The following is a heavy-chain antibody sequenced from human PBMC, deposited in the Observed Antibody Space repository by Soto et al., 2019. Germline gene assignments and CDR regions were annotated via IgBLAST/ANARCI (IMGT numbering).Heavy chain of an antibody. CDR3: ARAIILEPAASNWFEP. CDR2: MNPKSGNT. V-gene: IGHV1-8*01. CDR1: GYAFINHN. D-gene: IGHD2-2*01. Sequence: QVQLVQSGAEVKKPGASVRVSCKASGYAFINHNINWVRQATGQGLEWMGWMNPKSGNTGYAQKFQGRVTMTRRTSISTACMELTSMTSEETAVYYCARAIILEPAASNWFEPWGQGTLVTVSS. J-gene: IGHJ5*02.